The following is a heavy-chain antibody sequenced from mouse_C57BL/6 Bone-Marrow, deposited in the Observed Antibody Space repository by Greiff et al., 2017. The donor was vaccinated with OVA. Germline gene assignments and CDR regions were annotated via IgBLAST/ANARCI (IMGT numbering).Heavy chain of an antibody. CDR1: GFTFSSYA. J-gene: IGHJ4*01. Sequence: EVKLVESGGGLVKPGGSLKLSCAASGFTFSSYAMSWVRQTPEKRLEWVATISDGGSYTYYPDNVKGRFTISRDNAKNNLYLQMSHLKSEDTAMYYCAREPGDYDSYYAMDYWGQGTSVTVSS. CDR3: AREPGDYDSYYAMDY. D-gene: IGHD2-4*01. CDR2: ISDGGSYT. V-gene: IGHV5-4*01.